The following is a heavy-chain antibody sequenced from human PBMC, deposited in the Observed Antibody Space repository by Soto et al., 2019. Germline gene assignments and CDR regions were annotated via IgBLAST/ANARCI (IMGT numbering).Heavy chain of an antibody. CDR2: ISSSSSYI. Sequence: GGSLRLSCAASGFTFSSYSMNWVRQAPGKGLEWVSSISSSSSYIYYADSVKGRFTISRDNAKNSLYLQMNSLRAEDTAVYYCARERAYSSGPDAFDIWGQGTMVTVSS. CDR3: ARERAYSSGPDAFDI. V-gene: IGHV3-21*01. CDR1: GFTFSSYS. D-gene: IGHD6-19*01. J-gene: IGHJ3*02.